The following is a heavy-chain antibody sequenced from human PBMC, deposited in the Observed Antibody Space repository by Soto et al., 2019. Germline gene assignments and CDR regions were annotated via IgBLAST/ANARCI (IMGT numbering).Heavy chain of an antibody. CDR3: TRGQHYDFWSGYVGSDFDY. D-gene: IGHD3-3*01. CDR2: IRSKANSYAT. J-gene: IGHJ4*02. Sequence: GGSLRLSCAASGFTFSGSAMHWIRQASGKGLEWVGRIRSKANSYATAYAASVKGRFTISRHDSKNTAYLQMNSLKTEDTAVYYCTRGQHYDFWSGYVGSDFDYWGQGTLVTVSS. CDR1: GFTFSGSA. V-gene: IGHV3-73*01.